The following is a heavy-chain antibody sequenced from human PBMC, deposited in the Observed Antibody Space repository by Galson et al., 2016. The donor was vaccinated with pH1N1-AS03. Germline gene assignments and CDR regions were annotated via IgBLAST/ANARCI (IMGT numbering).Heavy chain of an antibody. J-gene: IGHJ4*02. CDR2: FWYNGDT. Sequence: LSLTCTVSGASISSSDYYWGWVRQLPGKGLEWIGTFWYNGDTYMFYNPSLKSRVTISADMSNNQVSLNVTSVTAADTAIYYCAREVLVPSSPNYFDLWGQGSRVTVSS. CDR3: AREVLVPSSPNYFDL. CDR1: GASISSSDYY. V-gene: IGHV4-39*02. D-gene: IGHD1-26*01.